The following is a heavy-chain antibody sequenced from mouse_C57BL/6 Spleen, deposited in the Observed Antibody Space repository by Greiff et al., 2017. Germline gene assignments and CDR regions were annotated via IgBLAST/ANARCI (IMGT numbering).Heavy chain of an antibody. D-gene: IGHD4-1*01. J-gene: IGHJ4*01. CDR2: VDPETGGT. CDR3: TRLGELRPHYAMDY. Sequence: VQLQQSGAELVRPGASVTLSCKASGYTFTDYEMHWVKQTPVHGLEWIGAVDPETGGTAYNQKFKGKAILTADKSSSTADMELRSLTSDDSAVYYCTRLGELRPHYAMDYWGQGTSVTVSS. V-gene: IGHV1-15*01. CDR1: GYTFTDYE.